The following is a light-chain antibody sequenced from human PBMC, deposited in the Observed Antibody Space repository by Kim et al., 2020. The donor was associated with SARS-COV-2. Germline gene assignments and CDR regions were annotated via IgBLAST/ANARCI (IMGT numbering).Light chain of an antibody. Sequence: SYELTQPPSVSVAPGKTVTVACGGDNIATKSVHWYQHKPGQAPVLVIYYNSDRPSGIPERFSGSNSGNTATLTINGVEAGDEADYYCQVWDTSRDQVIFG. V-gene: IGLV3-21*04. J-gene: IGLJ2*01. CDR2: YNS. CDR1: NIATKS. CDR3: QVWDTSRDQVI.